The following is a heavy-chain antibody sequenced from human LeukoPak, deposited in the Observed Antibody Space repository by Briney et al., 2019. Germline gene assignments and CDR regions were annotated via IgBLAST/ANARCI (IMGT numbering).Heavy chain of an antibody. CDR2: IYPGDSDT. V-gene: IGHV5-51*01. D-gene: IGHD2-15*01. Sequence: GESLKISCKGSGYSFTSYWIGWVRQMPGKGLEWMGIIYPGDSDTRYSPSFQGQVTISADKSISTAYLQWSSLKASDTAMYYCARHPRMYCSGGSCYQYYFDYWGQGTLVTVSS. J-gene: IGHJ4*02. CDR1: GYSFTSYW. CDR3: ARHPRMYCSGGSCYQYYFDY.